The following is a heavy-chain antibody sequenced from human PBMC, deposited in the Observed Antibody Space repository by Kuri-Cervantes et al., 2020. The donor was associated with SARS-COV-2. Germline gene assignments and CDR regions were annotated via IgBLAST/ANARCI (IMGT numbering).Heavy chain of an antibody. V-gene: IGHV1-2*02. J-gene: IGHJ4*02. CDR1: AYTFTAYY. Sequence: SVPVSCKASAYTFTAYYIHWVRQAPGQGLEWMGWVNPYNGDTNYAQKFQGRVTLTRDTSISPAYMELNRLRSDDTAVYYCARDPGYCSGGTCLDYWGQGTLVTVSS. D-gene: IGHD2-15*01. CDR2: VNPYNGDT. CDR3: ARDPGYCSGGTCLDY.